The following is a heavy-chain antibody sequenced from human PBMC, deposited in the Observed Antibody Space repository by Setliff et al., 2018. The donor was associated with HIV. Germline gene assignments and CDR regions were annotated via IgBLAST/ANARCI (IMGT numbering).Heavy chain of an antibody. D-gene: IGHD3-22*01. CDR3: ARQAHPRGYYGSAGLFDY. Sequence: ASVKVSCKASADIFNAYYIHWVRQAPGQGLEWMGWITPNGDDTNYPQKFEGRVTLTRDTSIATAYMELRSLTSDDTAVYYCARQAHPRGYYGSAGLFDYWGQGTPVTVSS. J-gene: IGHJ4*02. V-gene: IGHV1-2*02. CDR2: ITPNGDDT. CDR1: ADIFNAYY.